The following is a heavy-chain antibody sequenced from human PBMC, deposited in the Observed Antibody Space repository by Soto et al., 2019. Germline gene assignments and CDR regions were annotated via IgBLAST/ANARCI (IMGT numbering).Heavy chain of an antibody. V-gene: IGHV4-31*03. D-gene: IGHD2-8*01. J-gene: IGHJ3*02. CDR2: IFYSGST. CDR1: GGSIRSGGNY. CDR3: ARNNLGYCTNGVCYGAFDI. Sequence: KPSEPLSLTCTVSGGSIRSGGNYWSWIRQHPGKGLEWIGYIFYSGSTYYNPSLKIRVTISVDTSKNQFSLKLSSVTAADTAVYYCARNNLGYCTNGVCYGAFDIWGQGTMVT.